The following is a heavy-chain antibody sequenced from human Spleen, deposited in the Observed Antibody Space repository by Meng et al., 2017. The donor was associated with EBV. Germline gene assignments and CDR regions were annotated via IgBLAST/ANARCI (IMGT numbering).Heavy chain of an antibody. D-gene: IGHD5-24*01. CDR3: TRNHGYVAY. CDR2: ISNSGSTI. V-gene: IGHV3-11*01. CDR1: GFSFSDYY. J-gene: IGHJ4*02. Sequence: QVQVVGSGGGLVKPGGSLRLSCAVSGFSFSDYYMTWIRQAPGKGLEWLSYISNSGSTIYYADSVKGRFTISRDNAKNSVYLQMNSLRAEDTAVYYCTRNHGYVAYWGQGALVTVSS.